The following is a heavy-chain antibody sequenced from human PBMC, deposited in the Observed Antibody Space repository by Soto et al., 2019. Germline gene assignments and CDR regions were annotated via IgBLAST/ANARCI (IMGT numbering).Heavy chain of an antibody. V-gene: IGHV3-30*18. Sequence: PGGSLRLSCAASGFTFSSSGMHWVRQAPGKGLEWVAVISYDGSNKYYADSVKGRFTISRDNYKKTLYLQMNSLRPEDTAVYYCVNLEGYYYYPGVDVWGQGTTVTVSS. CDR3: VNLEGYYYYPGVDV. J-gene: IGHJ6*02. CDR2: ISYDGSNK. CDR1: GFTFSSSG.